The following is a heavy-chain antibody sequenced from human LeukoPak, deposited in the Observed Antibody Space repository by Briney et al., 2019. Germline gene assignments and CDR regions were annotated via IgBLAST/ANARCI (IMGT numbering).Heavy chain of an antibody. V-gene: IGHV3-7*01. CDR1: GFTISSNW. J-gene: IGHJ4*02. D-gene: IGHD3-3*01. Sequence: GGSLRLSCTASGFTISSNWMSWVRQAPGRGLEWVANTKQDGGEKYYVDSVKGRFTISRDNAKNSLYLQMNSLRAEDTAIYYGARGDFGVVTHFDYWGQETLVTVSS. CDR3: ARGDFGVVTHFDY. CDR2: TKQDGGEK.